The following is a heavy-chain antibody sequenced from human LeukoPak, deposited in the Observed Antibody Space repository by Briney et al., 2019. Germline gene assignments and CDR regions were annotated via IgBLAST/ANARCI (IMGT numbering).Heavy chain of an antibody. V-gene: IGHV4-31*03. CDR2: IHHSGST. CDR1: GGSISSGNYY. J-gene: IGHJ5*02. Sequence: SETLSLTCTVSGGSISSGNYYWSWIRQHPGKGLEWIGYIHHSGSTYYNPSLKSRVSISVDTSKNQFSLKLNSVTAADTAVYYCASHGSGSYRFDPWGQXTLVTVSS. CDR3: ASHGSGSYRFDP. D-gene: IGHD3-10*01.